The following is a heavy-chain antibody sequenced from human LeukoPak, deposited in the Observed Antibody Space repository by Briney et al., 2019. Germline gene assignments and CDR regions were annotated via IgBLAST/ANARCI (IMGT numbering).Heavy chain of an antibody. CDR3: ARGTIFGVVIMGYYYYMDV. CDR2: INHSGST. Sequence: SETLSLTCTVSGGSISSSSYYWSWLRQPPGTGLEWIGEINHSGSTNYNPSLKSRVTISVDTSKNQFSLKLSSVTAADTAVYYCARGTIFGVVIMGYYYYMDVWGKGTTVTVSS. V-gene: IGHV4-39*07. CDR1: GGSISSSSYY. J-gene: IGHJ6*03. D-gene: IGHD3-3*01.